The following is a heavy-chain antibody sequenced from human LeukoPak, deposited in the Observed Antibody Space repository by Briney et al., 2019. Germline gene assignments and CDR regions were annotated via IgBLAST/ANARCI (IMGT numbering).Heavy chain of an antibody. CDR2: INPNSGGT. Sequence: ASVKVSCKASGYTFTSYDINWVRQAPGQGLEWMGWINPNSGGTNYAQKFQGRVTMTRDTSISTAYMELSRLRSDDTAVYYYARDVIGQNFYDFWSGYPSGGWFDPWGQGTLVTVSS. J-gene: IGHJ5*02. V-gene: IGHV1-2*02. CDR1: GYTFTSYD. D-gene: IGHD3-3*01. CDR3: ARDVIGQNFYDFWSGYPSGGWFDP.